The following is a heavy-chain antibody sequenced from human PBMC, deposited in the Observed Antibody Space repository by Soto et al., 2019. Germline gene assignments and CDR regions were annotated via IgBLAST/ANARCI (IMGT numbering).Heavy chain of an antibody. CDR3: AKKDPPGVESSSWLTFDY. V-gene: IGHV3-23*01. D-gene: IGHD6-13*01. Sequence: GGSLRLSCAASGFTFSSYAMSWVRQAPGKGLEWVSAISGSGGSTYYADSVKGRFTISRDNSKNTLYLQMNSLRAEDTAVYYCAKKDPPGVESSSWLTFDYWGQGTLVTVSS. CDR2: ISGSGGST. CDR1: GFTFSSYA. J-gene: IGHJ4*02.